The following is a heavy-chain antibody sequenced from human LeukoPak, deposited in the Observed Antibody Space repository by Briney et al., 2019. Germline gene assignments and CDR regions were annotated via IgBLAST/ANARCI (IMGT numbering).Heavy chain of an antibody. D-gene: IGHD6-13*01. Sequence: GGSLRLSCAASGFTFSSYWMTWVRQAPGKGLEWVAKIKQDGSEKYYVDSVKGRFTISRDNAKNSLYLQMNSLGAEDTAVYYCAKGGGDISWYLNWFDPWGQGTLVTVSS. CDR3: AKGGGDISWYLNWFDP. V-gene: IGHV3-7*05. CDR1: GFTFSSYW. CDR2: IKQDGSEK. J-gene: IGHJ5*02.